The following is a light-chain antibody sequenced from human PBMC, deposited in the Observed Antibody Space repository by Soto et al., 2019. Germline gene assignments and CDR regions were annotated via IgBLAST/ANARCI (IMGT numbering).Light chain of an antibody. CDR1: QSISSW. V-gene: IGKV1-5*03. CDR3: LQYSSYWT. J-gene: IGKJ1*01. Sequence: DIQMTQSPSTLSASVGDRVTITCRASQSISSWLAWYQQKPWKAPKLLIYKASSLESGVPSRLSGSGSGTEFTLTISRLQPDDFETYYCLQYSSYWTFGQGTKVEIK. CDR2: KAS.